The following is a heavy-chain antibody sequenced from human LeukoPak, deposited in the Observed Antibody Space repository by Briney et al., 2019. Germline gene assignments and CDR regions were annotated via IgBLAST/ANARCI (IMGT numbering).Heavy chain of an antibody. J-gene: IGHJ4*02. V-gene: IGHV4-4*07. D-gene: IGHD6-19*01. CDR3: ARSKIAVADYYFDY. CDR1: GGSISSYY. CDR2: IYTSGST. Sequence: SETLSLTCTVPGGSISSYYWSWIRQPAGKGLEWIGRIYTSGSTNYNPSLKSRVTMSVDTSKNQFSLKLSSVTAADTAVYYCARSKIAVADYYFDYWGQGTLVTVSS.